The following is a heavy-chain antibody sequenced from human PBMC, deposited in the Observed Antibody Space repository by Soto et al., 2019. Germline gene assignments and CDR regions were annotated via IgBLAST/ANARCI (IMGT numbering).Heavy chain of an antibody. D-gene: IGHD4-17*01. CDR1: GFTFSTYA. J-gene: IGHJ4*02. CDR3: AKDPRTTVTTFDS. V-gene: IGHV3-23*01. Sequence: SGGSLRLSCAASGFTFSTYAMSWVRQAPGKGLEWVSGINGRGDSTNYADTVKGRFTISRDNSKNTLYLQMDSLRAEDTAVYYCAKDPRTTVTTFDSWGKGTLVTVSS. CDR2: INGRGDST.